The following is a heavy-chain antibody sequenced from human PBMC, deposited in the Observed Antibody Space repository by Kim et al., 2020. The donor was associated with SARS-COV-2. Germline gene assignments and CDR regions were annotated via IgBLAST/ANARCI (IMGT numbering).Heavy chain of an antibody. D-gene: IGHD6-19*01. CDR1: GFRFSNYE. CDR3: ATPASTDGWYFDY. V-gene: IGHV3-48*03. Sequence: GGSLRLSCAASGFRFSNYEMNWVRQTPGKGLEWISYISSISRSIYYADSVRGRFTISRDNAKNSLYLQMNSLRAEDTAVYYCATPASTDGWYFDYWGPGTLVTVSS. J-gene: IGHJ4*02. CDR2: ISSISRSI.